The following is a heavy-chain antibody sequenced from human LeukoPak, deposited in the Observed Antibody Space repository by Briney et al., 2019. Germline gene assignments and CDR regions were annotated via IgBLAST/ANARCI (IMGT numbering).Heavy chain of an antibody. D-gene: IGHD3-9*01. CDR2: IWYDGSNK. V-gene: IGHV3-33*06. CDR1: GFTFRRYG. J-gene: IGHJ6*02. CDR3: AKAGKLRYFDWSNKPHYGMDV. Sequence: GGSLRLSCAASGFTFRRYGMQGVGQARGKGREGGAVIWYDGSNKYYADSVKGRFTISRDNSKNPLYLQMNSLRAEDTAVYYCAKAGKLRYFDWSNKPHYGMDVWGQGTTVTVSS.